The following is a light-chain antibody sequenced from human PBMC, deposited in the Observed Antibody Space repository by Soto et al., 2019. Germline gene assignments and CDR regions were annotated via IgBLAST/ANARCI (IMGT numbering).Light chain of an antibody. Sequence: DIPMTQSPSSLSASVGDRVTITCRASQRMSTYLNWYQQKPGKAPNLLIYGASSLQRGVPSRFSGSGYGTDFTLTISSLQPEDFASYYRQQSHSTPYTFGQGTKLEIK. CDR3: QQSHSTPYT. CDR1: QRMSTY. V-gene: IGKV1-39*01. CDR2: GAS. J-gene: IGKJ2*01.